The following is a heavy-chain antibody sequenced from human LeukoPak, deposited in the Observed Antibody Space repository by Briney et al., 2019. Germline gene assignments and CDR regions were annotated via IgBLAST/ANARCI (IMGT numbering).Heavy chain of an antibody. CDR3: AREEYCYDSSGYLLC. Sequence: ASVKVSCKASGYTFTSYYMHWVRQAPGQGLEWMGIINPSGGSTSYAQKFQGRVTMTRDTSTSTVYMELSSLRSEDTAVYYCAREEYCYDSSGYLLCWGQGTLVTVSS. CDR2: INPSGGST. CDR1: GYTFTSYY. V-gene: IGHV1-46*01. D-gene: IGHD3-22*01. J-gene: IGHJ4*02.